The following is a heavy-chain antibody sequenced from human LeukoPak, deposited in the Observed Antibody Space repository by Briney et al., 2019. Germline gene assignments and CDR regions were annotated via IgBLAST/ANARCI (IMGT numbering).Heavy chain of an antibody. V-gene: IGHV4-38-2*02. CDR1: GYSISSGYY. D-gene: IGHD3-9*01. Sequence: PSETLSLTCTVSGYSISSGYYWGWIRQPPGKGLEWIGSIYHSGSTYYNPSLKSRVTISVDTSKNQFSLKLSSVTAADTAVYYCASSHYDILTGPGYGMDVWGQGTTVTVSS. CDR3: ASSHYDILTGPGYGMDV. CDR2: IYHSGST. J-gene: IGHJ6*02.